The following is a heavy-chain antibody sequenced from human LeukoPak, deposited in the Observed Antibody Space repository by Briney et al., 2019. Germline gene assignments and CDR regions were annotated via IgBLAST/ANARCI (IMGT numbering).Heavy chain of an antibody. CDR2: ISSSGSTI. J-gene: IGHJ4*02. D-gene: IGHD2-21*02. CDR1: GFTFSSYG. CDR3: ARDLTATY. V-gene: IGHV3-48*03. Sequence: AGSLRLSCATSGFTFSSYGMNWVRQAPGKGLDWVSYISSSGSTISYADSVKGRFTISRDNAKNSLYLQMDSLRVEDTAVYYCARDLTATYWGQGTLVTVSS.